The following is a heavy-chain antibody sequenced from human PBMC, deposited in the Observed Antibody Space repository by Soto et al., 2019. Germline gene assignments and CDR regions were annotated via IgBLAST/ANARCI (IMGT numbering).Heavy chain of an antibody. CDR3: ARGPYYDFWSGYKGPSLNSNWFDP. Sequence: SETLSLTCAVYGGSFSGYYWSWIRQPPGKGLEWIGEINHSGSTNYNPSLKSRVTISVDTSKNQFSLKLSSVTAADTAVYYCARGPYYDFWSGYKGPSLNSNWFDPWGQGTLVTVSS. J-gene: IGHJ5*02. CDR2: INHSGST. V-gene: IGHV4-34*01. D-gene: IGHD3-3*01. CDR1: GGSFSGYY.